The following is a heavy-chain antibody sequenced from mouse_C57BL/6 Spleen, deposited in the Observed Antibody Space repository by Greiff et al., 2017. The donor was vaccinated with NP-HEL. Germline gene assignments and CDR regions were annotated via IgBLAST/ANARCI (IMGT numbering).Heavy chain of an antibody. V-gene: IGHV1-82*01. Sequence: VQLQQSGPELVKPGASVKISCKASGYAFSSSWMNWVKQRPGKGLEWIGRIYPGDGDTNYNGKFKGKATLTADKSSSTAYMQLSSLTSEDSAVYFCERSLTLRRGFDYWGQGTTLTVSS. CDR3: ERSLTLRRGFDY. D-gene: IGHD2-12*01. J-gene: IGHJ2*01. CDR2: IYPGDGDT. CDR1: GYAFSSSW.